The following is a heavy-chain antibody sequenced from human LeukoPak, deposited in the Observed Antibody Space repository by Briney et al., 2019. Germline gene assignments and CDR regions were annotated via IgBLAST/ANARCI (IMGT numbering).Heavy chain of an antibody. Sequence: QSGGSLRLSCAASGFTSSSYGMHWVRQAPGKGLEWVAVISYDGSNKYYADSVKGRFTISRDNSKNTLYLQMNSLRAEDTAVYYCASARGSNYGSLGDWGQGTLVTVSS. CDR2: ISYDGSNK. J-gene: IGHJ4*02. CDR1: GFTSSSYG. CDR3: ASARGSNYGSLGD. D-gene: IGHD5-18*01. V-gene: IGHV3-30*03.